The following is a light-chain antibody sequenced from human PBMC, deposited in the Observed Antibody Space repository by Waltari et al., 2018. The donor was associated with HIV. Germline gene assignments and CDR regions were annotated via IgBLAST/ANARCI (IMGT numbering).Light chain of an antibody. CDR1: QRISSW. J-gene: IGKJ2*01. CDR2: AAS. V-gene: IGKV1D-12*01. CDR3: QQTNSFPYT. Sequence: DIQMTQSPSSVSASVGDRVTITCRASQRISSWLAWYQQKPGKAPNLLIYAASSLQSGVPSRFSGSGSGTDFILTISSLQPEDFATYYCQQTNSFPYTFGQGTKLEIK.